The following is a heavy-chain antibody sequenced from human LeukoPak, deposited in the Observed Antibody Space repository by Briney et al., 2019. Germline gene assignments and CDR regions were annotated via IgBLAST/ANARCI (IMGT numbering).Heavy chain of an antibody. CDR2: IYYSGST. CDR1: GASISSTGYF. J-gene: IGHJ4*02. D-gene: IGHD3-9*01. Sequence: PSETLSLTCTVSGASISSTGYFWGWIRQPPGKGLEWIGTIYYSGSTYYNPSLKSRVTISVDTSKNQFSLKLSSVTAADTAVYYCARGDYDILTGYYPFDYWGQGTLVTVSS. CDR3: ARGDYDILTGYYPFDY. V-gene: IGHV4-39*07.